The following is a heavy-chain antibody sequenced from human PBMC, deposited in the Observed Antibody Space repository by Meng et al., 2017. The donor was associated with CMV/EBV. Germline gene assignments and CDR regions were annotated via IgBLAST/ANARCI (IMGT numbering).Heavy chain of an antibody. CDR3: ARSEHKPWGWLGWFDP. CDR1: GYSFTSYW. J-gene: IGHJ5*02. D-gene: IGHD6-19*01. V-gene: IGHV5-51*01. CDR2: IYPGDSDT. Sequence: GESLKISWKGSGYSFTSYWSGWVRQMPGKGLEWMGIIYPGDSDTRCSPSFQGQVTISADKSISTAYLQWSSLKASDTAMYYCARSEHKPWGWLGWFDPWGQGTLVTVSS.